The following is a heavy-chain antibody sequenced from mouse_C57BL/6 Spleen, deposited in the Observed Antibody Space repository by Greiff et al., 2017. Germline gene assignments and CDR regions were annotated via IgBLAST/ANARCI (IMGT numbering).Heavy chain of an antibody. D-gene: IGHD1-1*01. Sequence: VQLQQSGAELVKPGASVKLSCTASGFNIKDYYMHWVKQRSGQGLEWIGWFYPGSGSIKYNEKFKDKATLTADKSSSTVYMELSRLTSEDSAVYFCARHGRLTTVVATRYFDVWGTGTTVTVSS. CDR1: GFNIKDYY. CDR3: ARHGRLTTVVATRYFDV. J-gene: IGHJ1*03. V-gene: IGHV1-62-2*01. CDR2: FYPGSGSI.